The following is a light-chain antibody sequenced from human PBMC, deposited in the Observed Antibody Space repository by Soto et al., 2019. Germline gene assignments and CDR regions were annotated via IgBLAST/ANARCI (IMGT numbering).Light chain of an antibody. J-gene: IGLJ1*01. CDR3: SSYTSSSTF. V-gene: IGLV2-14*01. CDR1: SGDVGAYNY. CDR2: EVS. Sequence: QSALTQPASVSGSPGQSITISCTGISGDVGAYNYVSWYQQHPGKAPKLMIYEVSNRPSGVSNRFSGSKSGNTASLTISGLQAEEEADYYCSSYTSSSTFFGTGTKVTVL.